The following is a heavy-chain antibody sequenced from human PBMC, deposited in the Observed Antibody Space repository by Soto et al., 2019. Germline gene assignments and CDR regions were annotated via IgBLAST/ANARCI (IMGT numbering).Heavy chain of an antibody. CDR1: GFTFSDYY. Sequence: GGSLRLSCAASGFTFSDYYMSWIRQAPGKGLEWVSYISHGSTTIYYTDSVKGRFTISRDNAKNSLYLQMNSLRAEDTAVYYCARDRAYPDAFDIWGQGTMVTVSS. J-gene: IGHJ3*02. V-gene: IGHV3-11*01. CDR2: ISHGSTTI. CDR3: ARDRAYPDAFDI.